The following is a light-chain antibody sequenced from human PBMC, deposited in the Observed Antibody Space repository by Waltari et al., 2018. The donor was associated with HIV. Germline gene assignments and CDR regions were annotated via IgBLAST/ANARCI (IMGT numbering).Light chain of an antibody. J-gene: IGLJ3*02. CDR1: SSNIGNDY. CDR3: GTWDRTLGGGV. V-gene: IGLV1-51*01. CDR2: DNT. Sequence: QSVLTQPPSVSAAPGQKVTISCSRSSSNIGNDYVSWYQHVPGAAPRLLIYDNTKRPSGIPGLFAVSKSGTSATLAITGLQTGDEADYYCGTWDRTLGGGVFGGGTKLTVL.